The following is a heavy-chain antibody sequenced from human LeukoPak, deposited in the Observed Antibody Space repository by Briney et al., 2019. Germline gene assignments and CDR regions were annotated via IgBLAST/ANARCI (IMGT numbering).Heavy chain of an antibody. V-gene: IGHV4-59*01. Sequence: NPSETLSLTCTVSGGSISSYYWSWIRQPPGKGLEWIGYIYYSGSTNYNPSLKSRVTISVDTSKNQFSLKLSSVTAADTAVYYCARVDTGLGVVGAILGAFDIWGQGTMVTVSS. CDR1: GGSISSYY. J-gene: IGHJ3*02. D-gene: IGHD1-26*01. CDR2: IYYSGST. CDR3: ARVDTGLGVVGAILGAFDI.